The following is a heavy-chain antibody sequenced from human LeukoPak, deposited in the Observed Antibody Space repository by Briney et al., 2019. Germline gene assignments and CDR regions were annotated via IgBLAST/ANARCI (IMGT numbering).Heavy chain of an antibody. CDR3: ARVYYDSSGSHFDF. V-gene: IGHV1-18*01. CDR2: ISAYNGNT. J-gene: IGHJ4*02. Sequence: ASVTVSCKPSGYTFTSYGISWVRQAPGQGLEWMGWISAYNGNTNYAQKLQGRVTMTTDTSTSTAYMELRSLRSDDTAVYYCARVYYDSSGSHFDFWGQGTLGTVSS. D-gene: IGHD3-22*01. CDR1: GYTFTSYG.